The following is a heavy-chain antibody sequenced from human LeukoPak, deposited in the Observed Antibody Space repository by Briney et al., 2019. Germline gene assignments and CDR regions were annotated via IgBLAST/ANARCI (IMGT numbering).Heavy chain of an antibody. CDR2: ISSSGSTI. CDR1: GFPFSSYE. J-gene: IGHJ4*02. V-gene: IGHV3-48*03. Sequence: GGSLRLSCAASGFPFSSYEMNWVRQDPRKGLEWVSYISSSGSTIYYAVSVKGRFNISRDNAKNSLYLQMNSLRAEDTAVYYCARETTVTTPGYWGQGTLVTVSS. D-gene: IGHD4-11*01. CDR3: ARETTVTTPGY.